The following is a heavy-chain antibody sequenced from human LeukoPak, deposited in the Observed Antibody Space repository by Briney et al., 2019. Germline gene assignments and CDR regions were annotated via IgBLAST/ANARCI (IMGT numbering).Heavy chain of an antibody. CDR2: MNPNSGST. D-gene: IGHD3-22*01. CDR3: ARARDFYETSGYVRGFDY. J-gene: IGHJ4*02. V-gene: IGHV1-8*02. CDR1: GYTFTSYA. Sequence: ASVKVSCKASGYTFTSYAMHWVRQAPGQRLEWMGWMNPNSGSTGYARKFQGRVTMTRNTSISTAYMELSSLTSEDTAIYYCARARDFYETSGYVRGFDYWGRGTLVTVSS.